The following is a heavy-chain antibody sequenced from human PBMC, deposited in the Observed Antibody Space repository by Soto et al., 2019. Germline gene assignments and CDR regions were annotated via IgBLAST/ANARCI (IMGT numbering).Heavy chain of an antibody. CDR2: INHSGST. CDR3: GFQYYDILAGYSHFDT. J-gene: IGHJ4*02. D-gene: IGHD3-9*01. V-gene: IGHV4-34*01. CDR1: GRSFSGYS. Sequence: SETLSLTCAVYGRSFSGYSWSWIRQPPGKGLEWIGEINHSGSTNYNPSLKSRVTISLDTSKNQFSLNLSSVTAADTAVYYCGFQYYDILAGYSHFDTWGQGTLVTVSS.